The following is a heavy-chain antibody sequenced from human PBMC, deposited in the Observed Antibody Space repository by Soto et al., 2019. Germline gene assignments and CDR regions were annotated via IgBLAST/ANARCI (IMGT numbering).Heavy chain of an antibody. D-gene: IGHD4-17*01. J-gene: IGHJ4*02. CDR2: ISGGSATT. V-gene: IGHV3-23*01. Sequence: PGGSLRLSCEASGFTIMTYGMSWVRQAPGKGLEWVSGISGGSATTYYTDSVKGRFTISRDNAKNSLYLQMNRLRAEDTAVYYCATPSTVTAGFDFWGQGTLVTVSS. CDR3: ATPSTVTAGFDF. CDR1: GFTIMTYG.